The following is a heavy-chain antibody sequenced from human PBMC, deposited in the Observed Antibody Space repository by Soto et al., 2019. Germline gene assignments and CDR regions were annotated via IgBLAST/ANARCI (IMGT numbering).Heavy chain of an antibody. Sequence: EGSLRLSCAASGFTLCSHGMHWVRQAPGKGLEWVAVIWYDGSNKYYADSVKGRFTISRDNSNNTLYLQMNSLRAEDTAVYCCARGKNSCYDSSGGDYWGQESLVTVSS. J-gene: IGHJ4*01. CDR3: ARGKNSCYDSSGGDY. CDR2: IWYDGSNK. D-gene: IGHD3-22*01. CDR1: GFTLCSHG. V-gene: IGHV3-33*01.